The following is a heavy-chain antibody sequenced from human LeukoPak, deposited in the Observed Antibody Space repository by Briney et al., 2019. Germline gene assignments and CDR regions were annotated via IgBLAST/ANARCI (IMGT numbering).Heavy chain of an antibody. D-gene: IGHD5-18*01. CDR2: IRSKAYGGTT. Sequence: PGGSLRLSCAASGFTFGDYAMSWVRQAPGKGLEWVGFIRSKAYGGTTEYAASVKGRFTISRDDSKSIAYLQMNSLKTEDTAVYNCTRVWIQLWHLFFDYWGQGTLVTVSS. CDR3: TRVWIQLWHLFFDY. CDR1: GFTFGDYA. J-gene: IGHJ4*02. V-gene: IGHV3-49*04.